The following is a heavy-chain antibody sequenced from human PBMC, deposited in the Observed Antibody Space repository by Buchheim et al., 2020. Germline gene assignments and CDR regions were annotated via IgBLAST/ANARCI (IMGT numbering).Heavy chain of an antibody. V-gene: IGHV3-23*01. CDR3: AKRHGSGSYSILDY. D-gene: IGHD3-10*01. CDR2: ISGSGGST. J-gene: IGHJ4*02. Sequence: EVQLLESGGGLVQPGGSLRLSCAASGFTFSSYGMSWVRQAPGKGLEWVSGISGSGGSTYYADAVKGRVTISRDNSKNTLYLQMNSLRAEDTAVYYCAKRHGSGSYSILDYWGQGTL. CDR1: GFTFSSYG.